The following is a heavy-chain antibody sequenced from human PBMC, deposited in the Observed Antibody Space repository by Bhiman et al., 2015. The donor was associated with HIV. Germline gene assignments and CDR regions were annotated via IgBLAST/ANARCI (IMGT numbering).Heavy chain of an antibody. CDR3: AKDRGSSSYVEYYFDY. Sequence: VQLVESGGGLVQPGRSLRLSCAASGFTFSNYGIHWVRQAPGKGLEWVAVIWYDGSNKYYADSVKGRFTISRDNSKNTLYLQMNSLRAEDTAVYYCAKDRGSSSYVEYYFDYWGQGTLVTVSS. CDR1: GFTFSNYG. CDR2: IWYDGSNK. J-gene: IGHJ4*02. V-gene: IGHV3-33*06. D-gene: IGHD6-13*01.